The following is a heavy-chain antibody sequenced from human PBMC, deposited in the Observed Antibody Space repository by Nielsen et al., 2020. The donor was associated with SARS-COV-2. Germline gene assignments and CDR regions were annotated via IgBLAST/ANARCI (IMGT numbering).Heavy chain of an antibody. CDR2: IKQDGSEK. J-gene: IGHJ6*02. CDR1: GFTFSSYW. D-gene: IGHD3-10*01. CDR3: ARDYTMVRGVTIYYYGMDV. Sequence: GGSLRLSCAASGFTFSSYWMSWVRQAPGKGLEWVANIKQDGSEKYYVDSVKGRFTISRDNAKNSLYLQMNSLRAEDTAVYYCARDYTMVRGVTIYYYGMDVWGQGTTVTVSS. V-gene: IGHV3-7*03.